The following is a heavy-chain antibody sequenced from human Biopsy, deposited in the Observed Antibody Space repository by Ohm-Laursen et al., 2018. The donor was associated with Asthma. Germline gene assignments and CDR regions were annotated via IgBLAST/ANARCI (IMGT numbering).Heavy chain of an antibody. CDR3: ARAVDYSHYYGIDV. D-gene: IGHD3-10*01. J-gene: IGHJ6*02. CDR2: ISVYNGIT. Sequence: SVKVSCKTSGYTFNSTGITWVRQAPGQGLEWMGWISVYNGITKVAQKLQDRVTMITDTSTSTAYMELRSLRSDDTAVYFCARAVDYSHYYGIDVWGQGTTVTVS. V-gene: IGHV1-18*01. CDR1: GYTFNSTG.